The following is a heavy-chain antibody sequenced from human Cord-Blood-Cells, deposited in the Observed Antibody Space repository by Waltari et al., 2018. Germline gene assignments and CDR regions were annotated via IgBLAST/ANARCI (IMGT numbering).Heavy chain of an antibody. CDR2: IYYRGGT. V-gene: IGHV4-39*01. CDR1: GGSISSSRYY. D-gene: IGHD3-9*01. Sequence: QLQLQESGPGLVKPSETLSLTCTVSGGSISSSRYYWGWIRQPPGKGREWIGSIYYRGGTYYHPSLKGRVPISLETSKNQFALKLSSVTAADTAVYYCAGYGSELRYFDWGQGTLVTVSS. J-gene: IGHJ4*02. CDR3: AGYGSELRYFD.